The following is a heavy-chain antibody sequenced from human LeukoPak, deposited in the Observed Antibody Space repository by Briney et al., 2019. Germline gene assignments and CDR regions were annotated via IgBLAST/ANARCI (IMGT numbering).Heavy chain of an antibody. CDR1: GGSLNSFSHY. CDR2: IFSSGST. V-gene: IGHV4-39*06. J-gene: IGHJ5*02. D-gene: IGHD2-21*01. Sequence: SETLSLICSVPGGSLNSFSHYWAWIRQPPGQGLEWIGCIFSSGSTYYNPSLQRRVTFSLDKSNNHFALKLTSLTAADTAVYYCARGLAHGGIANWFDPWGQGTLVTVSS. CDR3: ARGLAHGGIANWFDP.